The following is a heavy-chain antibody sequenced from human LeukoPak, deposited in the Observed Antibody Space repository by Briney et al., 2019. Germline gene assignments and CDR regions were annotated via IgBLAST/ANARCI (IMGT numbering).Heavy chain of an antibody. D-gene: IGHD3-9*01. CDR3: AKERDDWLKWAGYYYYYYGMDV. Sequence: PGGSLRLSCAASGFTFGNYAMTWVRQAPGKGLEWVSGISGSGGTTYYADSVKGRFTISRDNPENTLYLQMNSLRVEDTAEYFCAKERDDWLKWAGYYYYYYGMDVWGQGTTVTVSS. V-gene: IGHV3-23*01. J-gene: IGHJ6*02. CDR1: GFTFGNYA. CDR2: ISGSGGTT.